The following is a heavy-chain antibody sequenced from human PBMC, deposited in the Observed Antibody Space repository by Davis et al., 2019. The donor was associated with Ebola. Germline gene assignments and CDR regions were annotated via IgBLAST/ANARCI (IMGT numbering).Heavy chain of an antibody. CDR3: AKGTTVTTLSYYFDY. D-gene: IGHD4-17*01. Sequence: GGSLRLSCAASGFTFSSYAMSWVRQAPGKGLEWVSALSGSGGSTYYADSVKGRFTISRDNSKNTLYLQMNSLRAEDTAVYYCAKGTTVTTLSYYFDYWGQGTLVTVSS. V-gene: IGHV3-23*01. CDR1: GFTFSSYA. CDR2: LSGSGGST. J-gene: IGHJ4*02.